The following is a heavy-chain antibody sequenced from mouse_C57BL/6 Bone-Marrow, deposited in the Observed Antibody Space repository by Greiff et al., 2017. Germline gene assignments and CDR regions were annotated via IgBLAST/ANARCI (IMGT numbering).Heavy chain of an antibody. V-gene: IGHV1-19*01. CDR2: INPYNGGT. J-gene: IGHJ3*01. D-gene: IGHD2-4*01. CDR3: ARRDYDWFAY. CDR1: GYTFTDYY. Sequence: EVQLQQSGPVLVKPGASVKMSCKASGYTFTDYYMNWVKQSHGKSLEWIGVINPYNGGTNYNQKFKGKATLTVDKSSSTAYMELNSLTSEDSAVYYCARRDYDWFAYWGQGTLVTVSA.